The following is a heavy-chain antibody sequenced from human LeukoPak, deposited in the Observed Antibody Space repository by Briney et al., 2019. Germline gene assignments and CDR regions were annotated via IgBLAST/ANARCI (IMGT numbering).Heavy chain of an antibody. D-gene: IGHD2-15*01. V-gene: IGHV1-2*02. CDR1: GGTFSSYA. J-gene: IGHJ6*02. CDR2: INPNSGGT. CDR3: ARDDVVVSMDV. Sequence: ASVKVSCKASGGTFSSYAISWVRQAPGQGLEWMGWINPNSGGTNYAQKFQGRVTMTRDTSISTAYMELSRLRSDDTAVYYCARDDVVVSMDVWGQGTTVTVSS.